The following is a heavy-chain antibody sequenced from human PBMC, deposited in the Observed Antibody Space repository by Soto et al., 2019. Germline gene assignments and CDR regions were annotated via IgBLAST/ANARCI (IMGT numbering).Heavy chain of an antibody. CDR3: VRERAGTQDFPHNTFDL. V-gene: IGHV3-11*01. J-gene: IGHJ3*01. CDR1: GFSFSVYY. D-gene: IGHD6-19*01. Sequence: HVQLVESGGGLVKPGGSLRLSCAASGFSFSVYYMAWVRQAPGSGLEWISSIDRNGDFVYYADSVKGRFTISRDYAKSSLYLQMDSLRDEDTAVYYCVRERAGTQDFPHNTFDLWGQGTKVTVAS. CDR2: IDRNGDFV.